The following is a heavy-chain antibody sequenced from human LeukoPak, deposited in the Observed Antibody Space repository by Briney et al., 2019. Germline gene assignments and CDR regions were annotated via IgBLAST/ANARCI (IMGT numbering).Heavy chain of an antibody. J-gene: IGHJ4*02. CDR3: ARCHGGIWSGDYYFDY. Sequence: PSETLSLTCTVSGGSIGSYYWSWIRQPPGKGLEWIGYIYYSGSTNYNPSLKSRVTISVDTSKNQFSLKLSSVTAADTAVYYCARCHGGIWSGDYYFDYWGQGTLVTVSS. D-gene: IGHD3-3*01. V-gene: IGHV4-59*01. CDR1: GGSIGSYY. CDR2: IYYSGST.